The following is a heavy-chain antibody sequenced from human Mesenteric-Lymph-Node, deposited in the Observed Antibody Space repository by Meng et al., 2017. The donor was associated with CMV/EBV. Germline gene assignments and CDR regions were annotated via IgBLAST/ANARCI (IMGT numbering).Heavy chain of an antibody. CDR2: ISGSGDST. Sequence: GGSLRLSCAASGFTFSSYAMSWVRQAPGKGLEWVSSISGSGDSTYYADSVKGRFTISRDNSKKTLYLQMNTLRAEDTAVYYCSRVGGLVYYDFWSGYYKDYYYYYGMDVWGQGTTVTVSS. D-gene: IGHD3-3*01. CDR3: SRVGGLVYYDFWSGYYKDYYYYYGMDV. J-gene: IGHJ6*02. CDR1: GFTFSSYA. V-gene: IGHV3-23*01.